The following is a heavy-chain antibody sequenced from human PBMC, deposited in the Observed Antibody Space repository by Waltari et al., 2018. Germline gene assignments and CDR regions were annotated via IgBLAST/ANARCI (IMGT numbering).Heavy chain of an antibody. CDR2: IYYSVST. CDR3: ARQIPRRDYDSLTGYYPHYYMDV. Sequence: QLQLQESGPGLVKPSETLSLTCTVSGGSISSSSYYWGWIRQPPGKGLEWIGSIYYSVSTYYNPSLKSRVTISVDTSNNQFSLKLSSVTAADTAVYYCARQIPRRDYDSLTGYYPHYYMDVWGKGTTVTVSS. D-gene: IGHD3-9*01. V-gene: IGHV4-39*01. J-gene: IGHJ6*03. CDR1: GGSISSSSYY.